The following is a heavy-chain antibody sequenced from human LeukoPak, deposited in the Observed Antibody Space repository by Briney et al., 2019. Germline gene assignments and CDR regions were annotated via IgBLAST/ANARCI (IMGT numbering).Heavy chain of an antibody. Sequence: ASVKVSCMASGYTFTGYYMNWVRQAPGQGLEWMGWINSDSGFTKYAQKFQGRVTMTRDTSITTVYMDLTRLTSDDTAVYYCARNFDLKGFHPWGQGTLVTVSS. J-gene: IGHJ5*02. CDR1: GYTFTGYY. CDR3: ARNFDLKGFHP. V-gene: IGHV1-2*02. D-gene: IGHD3/OR15-3a*01. CDR2: INSDSGFT.